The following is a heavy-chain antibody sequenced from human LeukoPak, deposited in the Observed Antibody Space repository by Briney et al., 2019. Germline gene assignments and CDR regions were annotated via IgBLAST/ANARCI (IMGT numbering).Heavy chain of an antibody. Sequence: GASVKVSCKASGGTFSSYAISWVRQAPGQGLEWMGGIIPIFGTANYAQKFQGRVTIPADESTSTAYMELSSLRSEDTAVYYCAGQVQLERRFDYWGQGTLVTVSS. CDR2: IIPIFGTA. J-gene: IGHJ4*02. D-gene: IGHD1-1*01. CDR1: GGTFSSYA. V-gene: IGHV1-69*13. CDR3: AGQVQLERRFDY.